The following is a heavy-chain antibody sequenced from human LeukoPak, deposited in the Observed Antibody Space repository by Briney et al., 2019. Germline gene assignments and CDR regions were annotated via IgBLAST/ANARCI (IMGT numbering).Heavy chain of an antibody. CDR1: GRSISSYY. Sequence: SETLSLTCTVSGRSISSYYWSWIRQPPGKGLEWIGYIYYSGSTNYHPSLKSRVTISVDTSKNQPSRKLSSVPAADTAVYYCARNYDTLTGYYVRDYWGQGTLVTVSS. CDR2: IYYSGST. D-gene: IGHD3-9*01. J-gene: IGHJ4*02. V-gene: IGHV4-59*01. CDR3: ARNYDTLTGYYVRDY.